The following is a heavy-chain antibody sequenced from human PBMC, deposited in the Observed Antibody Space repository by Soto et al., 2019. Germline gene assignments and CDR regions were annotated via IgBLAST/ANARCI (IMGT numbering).Heavy chain of an antibody. Sequence: QVQLQESGPGLVKPSETLSLTCTVSGGSISSYYWSWIRQPPGKGLEWIGYIYYSGSTNYNPSLKSRVNITVDTSKNQFSLKLSSVTAADTAVYYCARYIAVAGYYYYYGMDVWGQGTTVTVSS. CDR2: IYYSGST. CDR1: GGSISSYY. CDR3: ARYIAVAGYYYYYGMDV. V-gene: IGHV4-59*01. J-gene: IGHJ6*02. D-gene: IGHD6-19*01.